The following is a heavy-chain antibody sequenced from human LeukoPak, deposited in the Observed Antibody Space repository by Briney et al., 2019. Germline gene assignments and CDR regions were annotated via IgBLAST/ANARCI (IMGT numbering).Heavy chain of an antibody. D-gene: IGHD3-10*01. V-gene: IGHV1-69*06. CDR1: GGTFSSYA. CDR2: IIPIFGTA. J-gene: IGHJ4*02. Sequence: SVKVSCKASGGTFSSYAISWVRQAPGQGLEWMGGIIPIFGTANYAQKFQGRVTMTEDTSTDTAYMELSSLRSEDTAVYYCAAPRRYGSGTNFDYWGQGTLVTVSS. CDR3: AAPRRYGSGTNFDY.